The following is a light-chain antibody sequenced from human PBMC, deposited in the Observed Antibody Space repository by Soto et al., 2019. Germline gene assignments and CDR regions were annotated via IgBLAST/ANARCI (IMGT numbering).Light chain of an antibody. V-gene: IGLV2-14*03. Sequence: QSALTQPASVSGSPGQSITISCTGTSSDIGTYNFVSWYQQHPDKAPKLMIYDVRNRPSGGSNRFSGSKSGNTASLTISGLQAEDEADYYCSSYTGSASYVFGTGTKLTVL. CDR3: SSYTGSASYV. CDR1: SSDIGTYNF. J-gene: IGLJ1*01. CDR2: DVR.